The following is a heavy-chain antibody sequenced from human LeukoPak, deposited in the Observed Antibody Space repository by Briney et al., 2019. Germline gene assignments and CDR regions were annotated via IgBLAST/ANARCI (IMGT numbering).Heavy chain of an antibody. CDR1: DGSISGHY. D-gene: IGHD4-17*01. CDR2: VYYSGST. V-gene: IGHV4-59*11. Sequence: SETLSLTCTVSDGSISGHYWSWIRQPPGKGLESIGFVYYSGSTYYNPSLKSRVTISVDTSKNQFSLKLSSVTAADTAVYYCARLRVGMTTVSPPFDYWGQGTLVTVSS. CDR3: ARLRVGMTTVSPPFDY. J-gene: IGHJ4*02.